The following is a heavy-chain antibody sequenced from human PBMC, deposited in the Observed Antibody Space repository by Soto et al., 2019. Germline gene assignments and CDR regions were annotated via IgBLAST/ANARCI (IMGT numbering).Heavy chain of an antibody. CDR1: GFTFSSYA. V-gene: IGHV3-64D*06. D-gene: IGHD3-10*02. CDR3: VKRLSSGSPPFDP. CDR2: ISSNGGST. J-gene: IGHJ5*02. Sequence: GGSLRLSCSASGFTFSSYAMHWVRQAPGKGLEYVSAISSNGGSTYYADSVKGRFTISRDNSKNTPYLQMSSLRAEDTAVYYCVKRLSSGSPPFDPWGQGTLVTVSS.